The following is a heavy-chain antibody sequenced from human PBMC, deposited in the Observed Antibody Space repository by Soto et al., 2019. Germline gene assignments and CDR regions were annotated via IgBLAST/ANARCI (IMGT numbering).Heavy chain of an antibody. D-gene: IGHD2-15*01. V-gene: IGHV4-59*11. J-gene: IGHJ3*02. CDR3: ARLQYTVVTALDI. CDR1: GVSIGSHF. CDR2: IYHTVNT. Sequence: SETLSLTCSVSGVSIGSHFWSWIRQAPGKGPELVGYIYHTVNTKYNPALKSRVTISMDTSKNQLSLQLSSVTAADTAVYYCARLQYTVVTALDIWGQGTMVPVSS.